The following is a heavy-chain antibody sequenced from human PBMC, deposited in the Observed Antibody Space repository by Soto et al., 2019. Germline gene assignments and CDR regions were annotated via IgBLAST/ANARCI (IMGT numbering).Heavy chain of an antibody. CDR2: ISGRGGST. Sequence: EVQLLESGGGLVQPGGSLRLSCAASGFIYSTNDMTWVRQAPGKGLEWVSTISGRGGSTSYADSVKGRLTISRDNSMNTLYLQMNSVSAEDTALYYCVKDRGSFDVWGQGTLVMVSS. CDR1: GFIYSTND. V-gene: IGHV3-23*01. CDR3: VKDRGSFDV. D-gene: IGHD3-16*01. J-gene: IGHJ4*02.